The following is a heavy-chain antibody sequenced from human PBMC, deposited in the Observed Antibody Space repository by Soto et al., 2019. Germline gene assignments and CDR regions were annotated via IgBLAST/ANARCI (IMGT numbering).Heavy chain of an antibody. Sequence: PGGSLRLSCAASGFTFSSYWMSWVRQAPGKGLEWVANIKQDGSEKYYVDSVKGRFTISRDNAKNSLYLQMNSLRAEDTAVYYCARVGGETYYYYYYGMDVWGQGTTVTVSS. CDR3: ARVGGETYYYYYYGMDV. J-gene: IGHJ6*02. CDR1: GFTFSSYW. CDR2: IKQDGSEK. D-gene: IGHD4-17*01. V-gene: IGHV3-7*05.